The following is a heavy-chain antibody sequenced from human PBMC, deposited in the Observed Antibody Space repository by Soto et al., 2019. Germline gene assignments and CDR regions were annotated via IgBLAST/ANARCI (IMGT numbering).Heavy chain of an antibody. Sequence: QLQLQESGPGLVKPSETLSLTCTVSGGSISSNSYYWGWIRQPPGKGLEWIGSIPYTGDTNYNPSLKTRVTISVDTSKNQFSLKLSSVTAADTAVYYCAGGLVVVPAGRSYFDYWGQGTLVTVSS. D-gene: IGHD2-21*02. V-gene: IGHV4-39*01. CDR3: AGGLVVVPAGRSYFDY. CDR1: GGSISSNSYY. J-gene: IGHJ4*02. CDR2: IPYTGDT.